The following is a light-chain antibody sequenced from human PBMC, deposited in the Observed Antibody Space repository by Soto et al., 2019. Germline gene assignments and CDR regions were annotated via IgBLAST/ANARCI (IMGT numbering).Light chain of an antibody. CDR1: QSVFYSSNNKNY. J-gene: IGKJ1*01. CDR2: WAS. V-gene: IGKV4-1*01. Sequence: DIVMTQSPDSLAVSLGERATINCKSSQSVFYSSNNKNYLAWYQQKPGQPPKLLIYWASTRESGVPDRISGSGSGPDFTLTLCSRQADDVALYFCQQYYTRPRTFGQGTKVEL. CDR3: QQYYTRPRT.